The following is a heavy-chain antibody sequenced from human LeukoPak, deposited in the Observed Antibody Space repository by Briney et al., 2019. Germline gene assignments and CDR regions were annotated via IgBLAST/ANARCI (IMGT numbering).Heavy chain of an antibody. V-gene: IGHV4-34*01. CDR1: GGSFSGYY. CDR2: INHSGST. Sequence: PSETLSLTCAVYGGSFSGYYWSWIRQPPGKGLEWIGEINHSGSTNYNPSLKSRVTISVDTSKNQFSLKLSSVTAADTAVYYCARGAAGTGAADYWGQGTLVTVSS. CDR3: ARGAAGTGAADY. J-gene: IGHJ4*02. D-gene: IGHD6-13*01.